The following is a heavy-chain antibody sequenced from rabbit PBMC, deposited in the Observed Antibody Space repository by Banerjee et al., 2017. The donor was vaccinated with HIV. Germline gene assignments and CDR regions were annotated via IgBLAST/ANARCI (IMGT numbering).Heavy chain of an antibody. D-gene: IGHD7-1*01. CDR3: ARDRDTGTVYYFDL. CDR2: ISTTNGRT. J-gene: IGHJ3*01. Sequence: QEQLEESGGDLVQPGGSLTLTCKASGFSLSSYSMSWVRQAPGKGLEYIGYISTTNGRTYYASWVNGRFSISRESTQNTVSLQMNSLTAADTATYFCARDRDTGTVYYFDLWGQGTLVTVS. V-gene: IGHV1S47*01. CDR1: GFSLSSYS.